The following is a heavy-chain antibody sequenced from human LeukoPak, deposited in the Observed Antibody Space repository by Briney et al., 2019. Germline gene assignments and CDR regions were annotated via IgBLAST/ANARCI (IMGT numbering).Heavy chain of an antibody. D-gene: IGHD6-13*01. Sequence: GGSLRLSCAASGFTFSSYSMNWVRQAPGKGLEWVSFISSSSSTIYYADSVKGRFTISRDNAKNSLYLQMNSLRAEDTAVYYCARDGGSYSSSWFDYWGQGTLVIVSS. J-gene: IGHJ5*01. V-gene: IGHV3-48*04. CDR3: ARDGGSYSSSWFDY. CDR1: GFTFSSYS. CDR2: ISSSSSTI.